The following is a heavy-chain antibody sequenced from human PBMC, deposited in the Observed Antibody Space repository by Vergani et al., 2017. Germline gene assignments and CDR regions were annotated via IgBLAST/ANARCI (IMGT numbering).Heavy chain of an antibody. CDR3: ARGDIVVVPAAIGFDY. D-gene: IGHD2-2*01. J-gene: IGHJ4*02. CDR2: IYYSGST. V-gene: IGHV4-30-4*01. Sequence: QVQLQESGPGLVKPSQTLSLTCTVSGGSISSGDYYWSWIRQPPGKGLEWTGYIYYSGSTYYNPSLKSRVTISVDSSKNRFTLKLISVTAAYTAVYYCARGDIVVVPAAIGFDYWGQGTLVTVSS. CDR1: GGSISSGDYY.